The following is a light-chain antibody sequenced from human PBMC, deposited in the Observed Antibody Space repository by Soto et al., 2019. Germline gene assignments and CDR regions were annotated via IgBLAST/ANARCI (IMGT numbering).Light chain of an antibody. CDR2: RNN. V-gene: IGLV1-47*01. Sequence: QSVLTQPPSASGTPRQRVTISCSGSNSNIGKNYVYWYRQLPGTAPKLLIYRNNQRPSGVPDRFSGSKSGTSASLAISGLRSEDEADYYCAAWDDSLSGHELFGGGTKLTVL. CDR1: NSNIGKNY. CDR3: AAWDDSLSGHEL. J-gene: IGLJ2*01.